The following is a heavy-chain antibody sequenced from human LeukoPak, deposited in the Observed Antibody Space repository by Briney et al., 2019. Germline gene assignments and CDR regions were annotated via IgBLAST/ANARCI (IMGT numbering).Heavy chain of an antibody. CDR3: ARQSKSTGYYYDSSGYIEYFQH. D-gene: IGHD3-22*01. CDR2: IYPSDSDT. J-gene: IGHJ1*01. V-gene: IGHV5-51*01. Sequence: GESLKISCKGSGYSFTSYWIGWVRQMPGKGLEWMGIIYPSDSDTRYSPSFQGQVTISADKSISTAYLQWSSLKASDTAMYYCARQSKSTGYYYDSSGYIEYFQHWGQGTLVTVSS. CDR1: GYSFTSYW.